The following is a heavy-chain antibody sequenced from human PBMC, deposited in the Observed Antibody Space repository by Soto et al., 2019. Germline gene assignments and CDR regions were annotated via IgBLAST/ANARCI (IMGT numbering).Heavy chain of an antibody. CDR2: ITPIFGTV. D-gene: IGHD6-13*01. V-gene: IGHV1-69*06. J-gene: IGHJ4*02. CDR1: GGTFSSYS. Sequence: ASVKVSCKASGGTFSSYSFSWVRQAPGQGLEWMGGITPIFGTVHYAQNFRGRVTITADKSTSIVHMELSSLRSEDTAVYYCARGDGTGLYGSSWSHRYWGQGTLVTVSS. CDR3: ARGDGTGLYGSSWSHRY.